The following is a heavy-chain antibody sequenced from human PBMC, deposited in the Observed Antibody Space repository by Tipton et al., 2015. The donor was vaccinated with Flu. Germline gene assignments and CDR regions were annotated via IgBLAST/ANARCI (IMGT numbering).Heavy chain of an antibody. CDR2: TFHSGNT. J-gene: IGHJ4*02. CDR3: ATTTYFYGSGSHDY. D-gene: IGHD3-10*01. CDR1: GDSIRSSNYY. V-gene: IGHV4-39*07. Sequence: GLVKPSETLSLTCGVSGDSIRSSNYYWGWIRQPPGKGLEWIGNTFHSGNTYLNPSLKSRVTISIDTSRNQFSLKVSSVTAADTAVYYCATTTYFYGSGSHDYWGQGTLVTVSS.